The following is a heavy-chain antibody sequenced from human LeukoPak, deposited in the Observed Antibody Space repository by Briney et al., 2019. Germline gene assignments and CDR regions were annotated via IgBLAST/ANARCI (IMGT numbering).Heavy chain of an antibody. V-gene: IGHV4-39*07. CDR3: ARSGTYQHSSSYDY. J-gene: IGHJ4*02. CDR2: IYYTGST. D-gene: IGHD6-13*01. Sequence: VSGGSXSSSNYFWGWIRQPPGKGLEWIGSIYYTGSTHYNPSLKSRFNILIDPSKKQFSLKLSSVSAADTAVYYCARSGTYQHSSSYDYWGQGTLVTVSS. CDR1: GGSXSSSNYF.